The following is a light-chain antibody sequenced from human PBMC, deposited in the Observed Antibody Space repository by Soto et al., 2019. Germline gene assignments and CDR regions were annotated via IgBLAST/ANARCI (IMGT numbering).Light chain of an antibody. CDR3: QQRSHWPT. CDR1: QSISSY. V-gene: IGKV1-39*01. J-gene: IGKJ1*01. CDR2: AAS. Sequence: DIQMTQSPSSLSASVGDRVTITCRASQSISSYLNWYQQKPGKAPKLLIYAASSLQSGVPSRFSGSGSGTDFTLTISSLEPEDFAFYFCQQRSHWPTFGQGTKV.